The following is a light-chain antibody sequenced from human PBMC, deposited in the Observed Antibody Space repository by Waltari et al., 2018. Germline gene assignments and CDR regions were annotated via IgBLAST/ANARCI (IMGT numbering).Light chain of an antibody. CDR2: DAS. CDR1: QSVSSN. CDR3: QQYANWPVT. V-gene: IGKV3-15*01. J-gene: IGKJ4*01. Sequence: EIVMTQSPATLSVSPGERATLSCRASQSVSSNFAWYQQNPGQAPRLLIHDASTRATGIPARFSGRGSGTDFTLTISSLQSEDFAVYYCQQYANWPVTFGGGTKVEIK.